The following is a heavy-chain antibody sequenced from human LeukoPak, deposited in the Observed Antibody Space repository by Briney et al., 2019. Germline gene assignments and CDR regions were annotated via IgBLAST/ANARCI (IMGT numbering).Heavy chain of an antibody. CDR2: LSGSGDTT. CDR3: ARDASSGSLSYFDN. Sequence: GGSLRLSCAASGFAFRSFDMSWVRQAPGKGLEWVSSLSGSGDTTYYADSVKGRFTISRDNSNNTLYLQMNSLRAEDTAVYFCARDASSGSLSYFDNWGEGTLVTVSS. CDR1: GFAFRSFD. D-gene: IGHD6-19*01. J-gene: IGHJ4*02. V-gene: IGHV3-23*01.